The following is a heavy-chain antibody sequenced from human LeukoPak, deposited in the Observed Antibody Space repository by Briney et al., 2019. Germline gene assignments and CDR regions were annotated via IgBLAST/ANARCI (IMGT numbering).Heavy chain of an antibody. CDR2: IYYSGST. J-gene: IGHJ4*02. CDR1: GYSISSSNW. D-gene: IGHD4-23*01. V-gene: IGHV4-28*06. CDR3: ARNPVDYGGNSGDY. Sequence: SDTLSLTCAVSGYSISSSNWWGWIWQPPGKGLEWIGYIYYSGSTNYNPSLKSRVTMSVDTSKNQFSLKLSSVTALDTAVYYCARNPVDYGGNSGDYWGQGTLVTVSS.